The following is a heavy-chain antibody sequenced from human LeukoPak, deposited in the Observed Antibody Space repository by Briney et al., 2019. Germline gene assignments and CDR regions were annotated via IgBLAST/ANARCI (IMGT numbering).Heavy chain of an antibody. CDR1: GFTFSSYA. CDR3: AKVGLRYFDWSNFDY. J-gene: IGHJ4*02. Sequence: GGSLRLSCAAPGFTFSSYAMSWVRQAPGKGLEWVSGISGSGGSTHYADSVKGRFTISRDNSKNTMYLQMNSLRAEDTAVYYCAKVGLRYFDWSNFDYWGQGTLVTVSS. D-gene: IGHD3-9*01. CDR2: ISGSGGST. V-gene: IGHV3-23*01.